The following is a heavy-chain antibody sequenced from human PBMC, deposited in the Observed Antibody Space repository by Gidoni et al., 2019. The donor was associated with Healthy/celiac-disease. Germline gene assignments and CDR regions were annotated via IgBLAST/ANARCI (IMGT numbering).Heavy chain of an antibody. V-gene: IGHV4-31*03. CDR1: GGSISSGGYY. CDR3: ARVVWLQSHYFDY. CDR2: LYYSGGT. J-gene: IGHJ4*02. D-gene: IGHD5-12*01. Sequence: QVQLQESGPGLVKPSQTLSLSCTVSGGSISSGGYYWSWIRQHPGKGLEWIGYLYYSGGTYYNPSLKIRFTISVDTSKNQFSLKLSSVTAADTAVYYCARVVWLQSHYFDYWGQGTLVTVSS.